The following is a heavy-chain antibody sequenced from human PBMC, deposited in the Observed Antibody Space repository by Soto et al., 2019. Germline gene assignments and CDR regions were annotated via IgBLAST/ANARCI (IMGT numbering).Heavy chain of an antibody. V-gene: IGHV3-30-3*01. Sequence: QVQLVESGGGVVQPGRSLRLSCAASGFTFSSYAMHWVRQAPGKGLEWVAVISYDGSNKYYADSVKGRFTISRDNSKNTLYVQMYGLRVEDTAVYYCARDSVWCTCMVLWYFELWCRGTLVTVSS. D-gene: IGHD2-8*02. CDR2: ISYDGSNK. CDR1: GFTFSSYA. CDR3: ARDSVWCTCMVLWYFEL. J-gene: IGHJ2*01.